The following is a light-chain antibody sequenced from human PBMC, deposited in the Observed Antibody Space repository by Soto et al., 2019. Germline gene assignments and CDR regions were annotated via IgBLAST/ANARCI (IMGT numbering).Light chain of an antibody. V-gene: IGKV2D-29*02. CDR2: EVS. J-gene: IGKJ2*01. CDR3: MQSVDNLT. Sequence: DVVMTQTPLSLSVAPGQPASISCKSSQSLLHITGETFLFWYLQKPGQSPQLLIYEVSTRVSGVPDRFSGSGSGTDFTLEISRVETEDAGIFYCMQSVDNLTFGQGTKLEIK. CDR1: QSLLHITGETF.